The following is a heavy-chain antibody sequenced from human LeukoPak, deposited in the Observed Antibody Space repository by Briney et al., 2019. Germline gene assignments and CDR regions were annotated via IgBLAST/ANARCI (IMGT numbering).Heavy chain of an antibody. CDR3: AFYPAEYDSDCSDY. V-gene: IGHV3-73*01. CDR2: IRSKANSYAT. D-gene: IGHD3-22*01. CDR1: GFTLSGSA. J-gene: IGHJ4*02. Sequence: PGGSLRLSCAASGFTLSGSAMHWVRQASGKGLEWVGRIRSKANSYATAYAASLKGRFTISRDNSKNTLYLQMNSLRAEDTAVYYCAFYPAEYDSDCSDYWGQGTLVTVSS.